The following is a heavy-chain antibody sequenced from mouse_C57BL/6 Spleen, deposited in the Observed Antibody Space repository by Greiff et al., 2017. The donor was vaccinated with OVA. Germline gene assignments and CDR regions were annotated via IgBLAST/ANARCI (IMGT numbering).Heavy chain of an antibody. Sequence: LQESGAELVKPGASVKMSCKASGYTFTTYPIEWMKQNHGKSLEWIGNFHPYNDDTKYNEKFKGKATLTVEKSSSTVYLELSRLTSDDSAVYYCARGGGSSYPWYFDVWGTGTTVTVSS. CDR2: FHPYNDDT. CDR1: GYTFTTYP. V-gene: IGHV1-47*01. J-gene: IGHJ1*03. D-gene: IGHD1-1*01. CDR3: ARGGGSSYPWYFDV.